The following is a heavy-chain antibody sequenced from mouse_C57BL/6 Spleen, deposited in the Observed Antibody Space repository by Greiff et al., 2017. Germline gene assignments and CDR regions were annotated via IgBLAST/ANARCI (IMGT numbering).Heavy chain of an antibody. CDR3: ASLRQYYFDY. J-gene: IGHJ2*01. D-gene: IGHD1-1*01. V-gene: IGHV1-26*01. CDR2: INPNNGGT. CDR1: GYTFTDYY. Sequence: VQLQQSGPELVKPGASVKISCKASGYTFTDYYMNWVQQSHGKSLEWIGDINPNNGGTSYNQKFKGKATLTVDKSSSTAYMELRSLTSEDSAVXYCASLRQYYFDYWGQGTTLTVSS.